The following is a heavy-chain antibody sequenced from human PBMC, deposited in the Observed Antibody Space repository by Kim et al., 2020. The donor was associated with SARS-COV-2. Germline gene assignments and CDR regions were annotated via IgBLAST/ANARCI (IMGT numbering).Heavy chain of an antibody. V-gene: IGHV5-10-1*01. CDR3: ARHGRLNWNDVRVWFDP. CDR2: IDPSDSYT. J-gene: IGHJ5*02. CDR1: GYSFTSYW. Sequence: GESLKISCKGSGYSFTSYWISWVRQMPGKGLEWMGRIDPSDSYTNYSPSFQGHVTISADKSISTAYLQWSSLKASDTAMYYCARHGRLNWNDVRVWFDPWGQGTLVTVSS. D-gene: IGHD1-20*01.